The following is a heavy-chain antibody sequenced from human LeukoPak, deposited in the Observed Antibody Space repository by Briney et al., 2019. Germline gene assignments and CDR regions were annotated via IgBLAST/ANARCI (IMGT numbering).Heavy chain of an antibody. J-gene: IGHJ5*02. V-gene: IGHV3-11*01. CDR3: ARVGSRAYNWFDP. Sequence: GGPLRLSYAASGFTFSDYYMSWIRQAPGKGLEWVSYISSSGSTIYYADSVKGRFTISRDNAKNSLYLQMNSLRAEDTAVYYCARVGSRAYNWFDPWGQGTLVTVSS. D-gene: IGHD1-26*01. CDR1: GFTFSDYY. CDR2: ISSSGSTI.